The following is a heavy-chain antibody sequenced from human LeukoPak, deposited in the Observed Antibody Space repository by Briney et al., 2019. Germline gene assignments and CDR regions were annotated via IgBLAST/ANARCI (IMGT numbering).Heavy chain of an antibody. CDR3: ARHGYCSSTSCYVGANWFDP. J-gene: IGHJ5*02. D-gene: IGHD2-2*03. CDR2: IYYSGST. Sequence: SETLSLTCTVSGGSISSYYWSWIRQPPGKGLEWIGYIYYSGSTNYNPSLKSRVTISVDKSKNQFSLKLSSVTAADTAVYYCARHGYCSSTSCYVGANWFDPWGQGTLVTVSS. CDR1: GGSISSYY. V-gene: IGHV4-59*08.